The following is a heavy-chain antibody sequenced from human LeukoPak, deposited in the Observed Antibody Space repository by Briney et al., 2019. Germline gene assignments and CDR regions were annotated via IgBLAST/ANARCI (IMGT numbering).Heavy chain of an antibody. Sequence: ASVKVSCKASGGTFSSYAISWVRQAPGQGLEWMGRIIPILGIVNYAQKFQGRVTITADKSTSTAYMELSSLRSEDTAVYYCARDGRGYSYGYSWYFDLWGRGTLVTVSS. CDR3: ARDGRGYSYGYSWYFDL. CDR2: IIPILGIV. V-gene: IGHV1-69*04. D-gene: IGHD5-18*01. CDR1: GGTFSSYA. J-gene: IGHJ2*01.